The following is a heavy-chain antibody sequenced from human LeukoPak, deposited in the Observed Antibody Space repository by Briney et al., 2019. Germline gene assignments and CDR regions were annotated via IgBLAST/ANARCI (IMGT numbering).Heavy chain of an antibody. Sequence: PSQTLSLTCTVSGGSISSGGYYWSWIRQHPGKGLEWIGYIYYSGSTYYNPSLKSRVTISVDTSKNQFSLKLSSVTAADTAVYYCATIGSGSYDTDYYFDYWGQGTLVTVSS. CDR2: IYYSGST. D-gene: IGHD3-10*01. CDR1: GGSISSGGYY. J-gene: IGHJ4*02. CDR3: ATIGSGSYDTDYYFDY. V-gene: IGHV4-31*03.